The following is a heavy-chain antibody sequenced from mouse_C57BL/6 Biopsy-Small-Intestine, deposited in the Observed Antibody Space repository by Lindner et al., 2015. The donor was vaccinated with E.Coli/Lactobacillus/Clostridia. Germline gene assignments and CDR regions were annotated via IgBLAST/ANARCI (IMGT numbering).Heavy chain of an antibody. J-gene: IGHJ3*01. CDR1: GYTFTNDW. V-gene: IGHV1-55*01. CDR3: VRFYYDYDDIVN. D-gene: IGHD2-4*01. Sequence: VQLQESGAEFVKPGASVKLSCQASGYTFTNDWISWVKQRPGQGLEWIGDVYPGSGSNHHNEKFKNKATLTADTSSSTVYMQLSSLTSEDSAVYYCVRFYYDYDDIVNWGQGTLVTVS. CDR2: VYPGSGSN.